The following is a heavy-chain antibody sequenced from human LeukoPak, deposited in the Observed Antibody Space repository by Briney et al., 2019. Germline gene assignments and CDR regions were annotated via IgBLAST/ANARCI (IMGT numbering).Heavy chain of an antibody. D-gene: IGHD1-26*01. Sequence: GGSLRLSCEVSGFTFSSYSMTWVRQAPGKGLEWVSGISGSGTITLYAASVKGRFTISRDNSKNTLYLRMDSLRAEDTAIYYCAKAPVGAILLSAFDIWGQGTMVTVSS. V-gene: IGHV3-23*01. J-gene: IGHJ3*02. CDR1: GFTFSSYS. CDR2: ISGSGTIT. CDR3: AKAPVGAILLSAFDI.